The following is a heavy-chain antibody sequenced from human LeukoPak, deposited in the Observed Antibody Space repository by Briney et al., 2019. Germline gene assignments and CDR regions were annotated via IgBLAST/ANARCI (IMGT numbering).Heavy chain of an antibody. J-gene: IGHJ6*04. CDR1: GFTFSSYV. D-gene: IGHD3-10*02. CDR3: AELGITMIGGV. Sequence: PGRSLRLSCAASGFTFSSYVIHWVRQAPGKGLQWVAVVSYDGSNKYYADSVKGRFTISRDNSMNTLYLQMNSLRAEDTAVYYCAELGITMIGGVWGKGTTVTISS. CDR2: VSYDGSNK. V-gene: IGHV3-30*04.